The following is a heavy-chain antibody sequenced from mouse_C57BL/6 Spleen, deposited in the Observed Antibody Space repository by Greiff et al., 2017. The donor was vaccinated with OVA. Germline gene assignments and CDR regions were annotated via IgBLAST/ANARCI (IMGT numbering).Heavy chain of an antibody. Sequence: VQLQQPGAELVRPGSSVKLSCKASGYTFTSYWMHWVKQRPIQGLEWIGNIDPSDSETHYNQKFKDKATLTVDKSSSTAYMQLSSLTSEDSAVYDGSRGDYDYDGRGYAMDYWGQGTSVTVSS. V-gene: IGHV1-52*01. CDR1: GYTFTSYW. CDR2: IDPSDSET. CDR3: SRGDYDYDGRGYAMDY. D-gene: IGHD2-4*01. J-gene: IGHJ4*01.